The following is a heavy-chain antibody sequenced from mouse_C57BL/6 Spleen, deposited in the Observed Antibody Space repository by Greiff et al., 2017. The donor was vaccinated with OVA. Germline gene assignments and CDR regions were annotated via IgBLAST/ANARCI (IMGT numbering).Heavy chain of an antibody. D-gene: IGHD2-4*01. CDR3: ARKGLQGMDY. Sequence: EVKVEESGGGLVKPGGSLKLSCAASGFTFSSYAMSWVRQTPEKRLEWVATISDGGSYTYYPDNVKGRFTISRDNAKNNLYLQMSHLKAEDTAMYYCARKGLQGMDYWGQGTSVTVSS. V-gene: IGHV5-4*03. CDR1: GFTFSSYA. CDR2: ISDGGSYT. J-gene: IGHJ4*01.